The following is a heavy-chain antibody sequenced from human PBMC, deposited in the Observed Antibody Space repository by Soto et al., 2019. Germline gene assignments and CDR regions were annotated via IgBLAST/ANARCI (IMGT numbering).Heavy chain of an antibody. CDR3: ARHPERIAEIGWFDP. CDR1: GFTFSSYS. D-gene: IGHD6-13*01. V-gene: IGHV3-48*01. CDR2: ISSSSSTI. Sequence: EVQLVESGGGLVQPGGSLRLSCAASGFTFSSYSMNWLRQAPGKGLAWVSYISSSSSTIYYADSVKGRFTISRDNAKNSLYLQMNSLRAEDTAVYYCARHPERIAEIGWFDPWGQGTLVTVSS. J-gene: IGHJ5*02.